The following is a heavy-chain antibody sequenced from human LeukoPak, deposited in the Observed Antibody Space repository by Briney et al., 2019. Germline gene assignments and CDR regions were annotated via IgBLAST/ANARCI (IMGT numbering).Heavy chain of an antibody. V-gene: IGHV3-21*01. CDR3: ARDSMTFSDSIGGKYDS. D-gene: IGHD3-16*01. J-gene: IGHJ4*02. CDR1: GFTFSSYS. CDR2: ISSSSSYI. Sequence: PGGSLRLSCAASGFTFSSYSMNWVRQAPGKGLEWVSSISSSSSYIYYADSVKGRFTISRDNAKNSLYLQMNSLRAEDTALYYCARDSMTFSDSIGGKYDSWGQGTLVTVSS.